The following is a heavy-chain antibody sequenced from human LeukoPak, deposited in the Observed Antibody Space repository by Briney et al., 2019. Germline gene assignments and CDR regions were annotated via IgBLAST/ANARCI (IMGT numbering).Heavy chain of an antibody. Sequence: SGTLSLTCAVSGGSISSSNWWSWVRQPPGKGLEWIGEIYHSGSTNYNPSLKSRVTISVDKSKNQFSLKLSSVTAADTAVYYCARFIVVVPAAPNGRNWFDPWGQGTLVTVSS. D-gene: IGHD2-2*01. CDR1: GGSISSSNW. J-gene: IGHJ5*02. V-gene: IGHV4-4*02. CDR2: IYHSGST. CDR3: ARFIVVVPAAPNGRNWFDP.